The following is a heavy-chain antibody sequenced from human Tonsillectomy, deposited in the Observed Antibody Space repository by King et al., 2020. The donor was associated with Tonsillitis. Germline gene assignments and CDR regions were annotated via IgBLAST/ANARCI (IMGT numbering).Heavy chain of an antibody. CDR3: ARGLYGDYVYYFDN. J-gene: IGHJ4*02. D-gene: IGHD4-17*01. Sequence: VQLQESGPGLVKPSETLSLTCTVSGGSISSYYWSWIRQPPGKGLEWIGDIYYRGSTNYNPSLKSRVTISVDTSKNQFSLKLRSVTAADTAVYYCARGLYGDYVYYFDNWGQGTLVTVSS. CDR1: GGSISSYY. CDR2: IYYRGST. V-gene: IGHV4-59*01.